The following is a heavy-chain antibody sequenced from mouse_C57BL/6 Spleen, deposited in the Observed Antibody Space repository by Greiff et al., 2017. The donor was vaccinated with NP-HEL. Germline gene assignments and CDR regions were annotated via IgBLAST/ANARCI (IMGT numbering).Heavy chain of an antibody. CDR3: ARGGVARVDYFDY. V-gene: IGHV1-26*01. D-gene: IGHD3-1*01. CDR2: INPNNGGT. J-gene: IGHJ2*01. CDR1: GYTFTDYY. Sequence: VQLQQSGPELVKPGASVKISCKASGYTFTDYYMNWVKQSHGKSLEWIGDINPNNGGTSYNQKFKGKATLTVDKSSSTAYMELRSLTSEDSAVYYCARGGVARVDYFDYWGQGTTLTVSS.